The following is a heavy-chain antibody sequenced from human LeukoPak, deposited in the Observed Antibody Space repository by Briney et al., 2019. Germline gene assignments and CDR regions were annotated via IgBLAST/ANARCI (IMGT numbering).Heavy chain of an antibody. CDR2: INPSGGST. D-gene: IGHD6-19*01. Sequence: ASVKVSCKASGYTFTSYYMHWVRQAPGQGLEWLGIINPSGGSTSYAQKFQGRVTMTRDTSTSTVYMDLSSLRSEDTAVYSCARVHSSGLSDWGQGTLVPVSS. V-gene: IGHV1-46*01. CDR1: GYTFTSYY. CDR3: ARVHSSGLSD. J-gene: IGHJ4*02.